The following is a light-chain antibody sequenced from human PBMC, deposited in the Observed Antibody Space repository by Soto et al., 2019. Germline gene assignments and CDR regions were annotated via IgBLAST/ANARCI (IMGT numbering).Light chain of an antibody. J-gene: IGKJ2*01. V-gene: IGKV1-39*01. Sequence: DVQMTQSPSSLSASVGDRVTITCRASQNIDIYLNWYQQKPGRPPTLLIYTTSRLQSGVPTRFSGSGSCTEFTLTTSNLQPEDFATYSCHQSYSTPPAFGQGTKVGIK. CDR3: HQSYSTPPA. CDR2: TTS. CDR1: QNIDIY.